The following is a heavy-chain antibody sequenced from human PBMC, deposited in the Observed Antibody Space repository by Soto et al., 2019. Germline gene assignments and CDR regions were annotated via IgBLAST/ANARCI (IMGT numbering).Heavy chain of an antibody. V-gene: IGHV3-23*01. D-gene: IGHD1-26*01. J-gene: IGHJ4*02. Sequence: GSLRLSCAASGFTFSSYAMSWVRQAPGKGLEWVSAISGSGGSTYYADSVKGRFTISRDNSKNTLYLQMNSLRAEDTAVYYCAKDSARYSGSYGYFDYWGQGTLVTVSS. CDR3: AKDSARYSGSYGYFDY. CDR2: ISGSGGST. CDR1: GFTFSSYA.